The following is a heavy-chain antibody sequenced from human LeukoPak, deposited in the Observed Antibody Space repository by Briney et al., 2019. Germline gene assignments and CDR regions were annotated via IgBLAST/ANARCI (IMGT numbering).Heavy chain of an antibody. D-gene: IGHD3-22*01. Sequence: GRSLRLSCAASGFTFSSYAMHWVRQAPGKGLEWVAVISYDGSNKYYADSVKGRFTISRDNSKNTLYLQMNSLRAEDTAVYYCARDYYDSSGYYYQGYWGQGTLVTVFS. V-gene: IGHV3-30*04. CDR1: GFTFSSYA. CDR3: ARDYYDSSGYYYQGY. CDR2: ISYDGSNK. J-gene: IGHJ4*02.